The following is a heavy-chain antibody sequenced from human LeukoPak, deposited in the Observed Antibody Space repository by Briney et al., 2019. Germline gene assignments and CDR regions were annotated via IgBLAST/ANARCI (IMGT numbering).Heavy chain of an antibody. V-gene: IGHV3-7*01. D-gene: IGHD2-2*01. CDR2: IKQDGSEK. Sequence: TGGSLRLSCTASGFSFRSYWMTWVRQAPGQGLEWVANIKQDGSEKYYVDSVKGRFTISRDNAKSSLYLQMDSLRAEDTAVYYCARDPGIVVPAYFDYWGQGTLVTVSS. CDR3: ARDPGIVVPAYFDY. CDR1: GFSFRSYW. J-gene: IGHJ4*02.